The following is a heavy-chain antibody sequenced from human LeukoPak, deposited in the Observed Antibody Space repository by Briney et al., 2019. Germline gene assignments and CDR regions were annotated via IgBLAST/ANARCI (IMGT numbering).Heavy chain of an antibody. J-gene: IGHJ5*02. CDR2: ISGSGGST. CDR1: GFTFSSYA. CDR3: AKLWFGELYVGPFDP. D-gene: IGHD3-10*01. Sequence: LSGGSLRLSCAASGFTFSSYAMSWVRQAPGKGLEWVSAISGSGGSTYYADSVKGRFTISRDNSKNTLYLQMNSLRAEDTAVYYCAKLWFGELYVGPFDPWGQGTLVTVSS. V-gene: IGHV3-23*01.